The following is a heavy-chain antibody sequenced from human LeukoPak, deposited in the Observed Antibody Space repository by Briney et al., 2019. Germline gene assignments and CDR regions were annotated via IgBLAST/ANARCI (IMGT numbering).Heavy chain of an antibody. V-gene: IGHV3-7*01. Sequence: PGGSLRLSCAVSGITFSSFWMTWVRQAPGKGLEWVANINQDGGDKNDLDSVRGRFTISRDNAKNSLNLQMNSLTAEDTAVYYCATHNSWRLLYWGQGTLVTVSS. CDR1: GITFSSFW. CDR3: ATHNSWRLLY. J-gene: IGHJ4*02. CDR2: INQDGGDK. D-gene: IGHD1-20*01.